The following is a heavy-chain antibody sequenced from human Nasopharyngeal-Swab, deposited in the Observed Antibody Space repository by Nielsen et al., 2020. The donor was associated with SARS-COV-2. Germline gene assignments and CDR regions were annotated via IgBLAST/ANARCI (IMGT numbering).Heavy chain of an antibody. Sequence: GGSLRLSCAASGFTFSSYAMSWVRQAPGKGLEWVSAISGSGGSTYYADSVKGRFTISRDNSKNTLYLQMNSLRAEDTAVYYCARDRGARDIVVVPATTRYYYYGMDVWGQGTTVTVSS. V-gene: IGHV3-23*01. J-gene: IGHJ6*02. D-gene: IGHD2-2*01. CDR2: ISGSGGST. CDR3: ARDRGARDIVVVPATTRYYYYGMDV. CDR1: GFTFSSYA.